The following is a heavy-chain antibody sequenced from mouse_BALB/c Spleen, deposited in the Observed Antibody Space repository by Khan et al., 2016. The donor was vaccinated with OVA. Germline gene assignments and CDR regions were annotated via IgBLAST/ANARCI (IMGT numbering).Heavy chain of an antibody. V-gene: IGHV1-76*01. CDR2: IYPGTNNT. Sequence: QVQLKESGAELVRPGASVKLSCKTSGYTFTSYWIHWVKQRSGQGLEWIARIYPGTNNTYYNEKLKDKATLTADKSYSTAYIQLSSLKSEDSAVYCCAGKESLYYFDYWGQGTTLTVSS. J-gene: IGHJ2*01. CDR1: GYTFTSYW. CDR3: AGKESLYYFDY. D-gene: IGHD6-2*01.